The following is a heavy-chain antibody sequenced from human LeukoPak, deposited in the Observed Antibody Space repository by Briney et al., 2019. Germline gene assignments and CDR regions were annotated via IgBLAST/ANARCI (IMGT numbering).Heavy chain of an antibody. Sequence: NPSQTLSLTCTVSGVSISSGSYYWSWIRQPPGKGLEWIGRIYTSGSTNYNPSLKSRVTISVDTSKNQFSLKLSSVTAADTAVYYCARAREGAAAGPRMNWFDPWGQGTLVTVSS. CDR3: ARAREGAAAGPRMNWFDP. J-gene: IGHJ5*02. CDR1: GVSISSGSYY. D-gene: IGHD6-13*01. V-gene: IGHV4-61*02. CDR2: IYTSGST.